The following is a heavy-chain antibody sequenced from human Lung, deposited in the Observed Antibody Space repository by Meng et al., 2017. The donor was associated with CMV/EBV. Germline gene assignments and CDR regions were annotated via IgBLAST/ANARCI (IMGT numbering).Heavy chain of an antibody. V-gene: IGHV3-11*01. D-gene: IGHD3-22*01. Sequence: LTCAVSGFILSVYYMTWIRQASGKGLEWISYISNSGNTIYYADSVKGRFTISRDNGKNSLFLQMDSLRADDTAVDHCTRVHYYNSGSWIHGFDAWXQGTXVTVSS. J-gene: IGHJ3*01. CDR2: ISNSGNTI. CDR1: GFILSVYY. CDR3: TRVHYYNSGSWIHGFDA.